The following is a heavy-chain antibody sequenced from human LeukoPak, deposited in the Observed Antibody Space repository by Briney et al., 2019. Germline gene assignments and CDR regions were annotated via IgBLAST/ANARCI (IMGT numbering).Heavy chain of an antibody. D-gene: IGHD1-14*01. J-gene: IGHJ4*02. V-gene: IGHV4-59*04. Sequence: ESSETLSLTCTVSGGSISSYYWSWIRQPPGKGLEWIGSIYHSGSTYYNPSLKSRVTISVDTSKNQFSLKLSSVTAADTAVYYCATGTRDVAAFNYWGQGTLVTVSS. CDR3: ATGTRDVAAFNY. CDR2: IYHSGST. CDR1: GGSISSYY.